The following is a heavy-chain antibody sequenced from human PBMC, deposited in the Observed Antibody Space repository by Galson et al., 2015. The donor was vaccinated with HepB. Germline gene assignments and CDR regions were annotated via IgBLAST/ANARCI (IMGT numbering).Heavy chain of an antibody. CDR2: IHGSSRYI. CDR3: VRDSVWGEDPPNFDN. CDR1: GFTFSSYT. V-gene: IGHV3-21*01. Sequence: SLRLSCAASGFTFSSYTMSWVRQAPGRGLEWVSSIHGSSRYIYYADSLRGRFTISRDNANNSLFLQLPRLAAAATAVYFCVRDSVWGEDPPNFDNWGQGTLVAVSS. J-gene: IGHJ4*02. D-gene: IGHD1-26*01.